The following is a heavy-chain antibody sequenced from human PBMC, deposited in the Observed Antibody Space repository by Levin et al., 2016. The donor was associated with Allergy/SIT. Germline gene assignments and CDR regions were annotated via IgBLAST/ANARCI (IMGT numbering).Heavy chain of an antibody. Sequence: SETLSLTCTVSGGSVSSGSYYWSWIRQPPGKGLEWIGYIYYSGSTNYNPSLKSRVTISVDTSKNQFSLKLSSVTAADTAVYYCARDRGELLSYYYYGMDVWGQGTTVTVSS. J-gene: IGHJ6*02. V-gene: IGHV4-61*01. CDR2: IYYSGST. CDR1: GGSVSSGSYY. CDR3: ARDRGELLSYYYYGMDV. D-gene: IGHD1-26*01.